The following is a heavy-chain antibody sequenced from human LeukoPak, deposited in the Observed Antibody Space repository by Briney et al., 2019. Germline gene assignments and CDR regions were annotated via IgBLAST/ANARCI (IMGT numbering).Heavy chain of an antibody. D-gene: IGHD6-19*01. Sequence: GSLRLSCAASGFTFSSYAMSWIRQPPGKGLEWIGYIYYSGSTNYNPSLKSRVTISVDTSKNQLSLKLSSVAAADTAVYYCANTAVAGRIGWFDPWGQGTLVTVSS. J-gene: IGHJ5*02. CDR2: IYYSGST. V-gene: IGHV4-59*01. CDR3: ANTAVAGRIGWFDP. CDR1: GFTFSSYA.